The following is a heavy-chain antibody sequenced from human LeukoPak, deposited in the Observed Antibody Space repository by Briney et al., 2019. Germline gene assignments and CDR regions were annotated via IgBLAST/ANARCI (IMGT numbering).Heavy chain of an antibody. J-gene: IGHJ4*02. D-gene: IGHD6-13*01. V-gene: IGHV3-33*06. Sequence: TGGSLRLSCAASGFSFSSYGMHWVRQAPGKGLEWVAVIWYDGSNKYYADSVKGRFTISRDNSKNTLNLQMNSLRAEDTAVYYCAKARAGDITAAFNYWGQGTLVTVSS. CDR2: IWYDGSNK. CDR3: AKARAGDITAAFNY. CDR1: GFSFSSYG.